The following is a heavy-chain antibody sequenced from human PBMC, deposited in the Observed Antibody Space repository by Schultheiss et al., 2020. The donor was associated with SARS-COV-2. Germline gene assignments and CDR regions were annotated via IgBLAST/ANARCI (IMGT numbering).Heavy chain of an antibody. J-gene: IGHJ6*02. CDR3: ASLSLLWFGETYYYYGMDV. Sequence: SQTLSLTCAVSGYSISGGYYWSWIRQPPGKGLEWIGEINHSGSTNYNPSLKSRVTISVDTSKNQFSLKLSSVTAADTAVYYCASLSLLWFGETYYYYGMDVWGQGTTVTVSS. D-gene: IGHD3-10*01. V-gene: IGHV4-34*01. CDR2: INHSGST. CDR1: GYSISGGYY.